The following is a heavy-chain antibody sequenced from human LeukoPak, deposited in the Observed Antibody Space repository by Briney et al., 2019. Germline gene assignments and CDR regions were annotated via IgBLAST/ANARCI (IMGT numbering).Heavy chain of an antibody. CDR3: ARVVGSSSWYGVYYMDV. V-gene: IGHV3-30-3*01. D-gene: IGHD6-13*01. J-gene: IGHJ6*03. CDR2: ISYDGSNK. CDR1: GFTFSSYA. Sequence: GRSLRLSCAASGFTFSSYAMHWVRQAPGKGLEWVAVISYDGSNKYYADSVKGRFTISRDNSKNTLYLQMNSLRAEDTAVYYCARVVGSSSWYGVYYMDVWGKGTTVTVSS.